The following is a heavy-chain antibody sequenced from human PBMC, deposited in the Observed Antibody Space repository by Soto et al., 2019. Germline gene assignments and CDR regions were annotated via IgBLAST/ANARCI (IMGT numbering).Heavy chain of an antibody. D-gene: IGHD5-12*01. V-gene: IGHV3-11*06. CDR2: ISSSSSYT. Sequence: PGGSLRLSCAASGLTFSDYYMSWIRQAPGKGLEWVSYISSSSSYTNYADSVKGRFTISRDNAKNSLYLQMNSLRAEDTAVYYCARDPSGYVSDYWGQGTLVTVSS. CDR3: ARDPSGYVSDY. J-gene: IGHJ4*02. CDR1: GLTFSDYY.